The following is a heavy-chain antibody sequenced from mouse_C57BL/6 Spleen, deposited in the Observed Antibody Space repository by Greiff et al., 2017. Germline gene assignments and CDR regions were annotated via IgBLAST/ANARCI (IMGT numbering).Heavy chain of an antibody. CDR2: IRNKANGYTT. V-gene: IGHV7-3*01. CDR3: ARGDLPYFDY. CDR1: GFTFTDYY. D-gene: IGHD5-5*01. Sequence: EVKVEESGGGLVQPGGSLSLSCAASGFTFTDYYMSWVRQPPGKALEWLGFIRNKANGYTTEYSASVKGRFTISRDNSQSILYLQMNALRAEDSATYYCARGDLPYFDYWGQGTTLTVSS. J-gene: IGHJ2*01.